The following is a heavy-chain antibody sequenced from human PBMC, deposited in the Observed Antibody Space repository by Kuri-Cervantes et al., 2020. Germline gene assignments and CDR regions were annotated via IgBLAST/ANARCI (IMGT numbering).Heavy chain of an antibody. V-gene: IGHV3-11*01. D-gene: IGHD4-11*01. CDR3: AKRKGLDYSNYRYYYYYYGMDV. J-gene: IGHJ6*02. Sequence: GGSLRLSCAASGFTFSDYYMSWIRQAPGKGLEWVSYISSSGSTIYYADSVKGRFTISRDNAKNSLYLQMNSLRAEDTAVYYCAKRKGLDYSNYRYYYYYYGMDVWGQGTTVTVSS. CDR1: GFTFSDYY. CDR2: ISSSGSTI.